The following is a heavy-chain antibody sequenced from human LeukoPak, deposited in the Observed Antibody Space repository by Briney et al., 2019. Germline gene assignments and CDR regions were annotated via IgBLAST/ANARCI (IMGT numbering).Heavy chain of an antibody. CDR2: ISTSGST. CDR1: GFSMTSYY. Sequence: TSETLSLTCAVSGFSMTSYYWSWIRQPPGKGLEWIGYISTSGSTNYNPSPKSRVTMSIDTSKNYFSLKLNSVTAADTAFYYCARQNYDYPDYWGQGTLVTVSS. J-gene: IGHJ4*02. V-gene: IGHV4-4*09. CDR3: ARQNYDYPDY. D-gene: IGHD3-16*01.